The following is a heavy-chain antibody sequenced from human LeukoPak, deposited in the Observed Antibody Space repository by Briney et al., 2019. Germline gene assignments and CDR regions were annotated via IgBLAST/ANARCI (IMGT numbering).Heavy chain of an antibody. CDR1: GFTFSTYG. CDR3: ARDRGGNTYFDC. Sequence: PGRSLRLSCAVSGFTFSTYGMHWVRQAPGKGLEWVAAIWYDGSNKYYADSVKGRFTISRDNSKNTLYLEMNSLRDEDTAVYYRARDRGGNTYFDCWGQGTLVTVSS. CDR2: IWYDGSNK. J-gene: IGHJ4*02. V-gene: IGHV3-33*01. D-gene: IGHD2-15*01.